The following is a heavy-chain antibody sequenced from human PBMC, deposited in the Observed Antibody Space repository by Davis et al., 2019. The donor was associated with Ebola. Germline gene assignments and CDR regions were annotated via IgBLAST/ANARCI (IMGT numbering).Heavy chain of an antibody. Sequence: GESLKISCEASGFTFSSYAMSWVRQAPGKGLEWVSSISDSGVGTYYADSVKGRFTISRDNSKNMLYLQMNGLRAEDTAVYFCAVGALVTMIEWGQGTLVTVSS. J-gene: IGHJ4*02. V-gene: IGHV3-23*01. CDR3: AVGALVTMIE. CDR1: GFTFSSYA. D-gene: IGHD3-22*01. CDR2: ISDSGVGT.